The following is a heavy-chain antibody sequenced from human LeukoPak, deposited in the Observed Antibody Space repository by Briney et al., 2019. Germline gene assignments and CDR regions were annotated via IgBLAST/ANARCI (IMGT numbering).Heavy chain of an antibody. D-gene: IGHD6-19*01. CDR1: GGSISSSSYY. Sequence: KPSETLSLTCTVSGGSISSSSYYWGWIRQPPGKGLEWIGSIYYSGSTYYNPSLKSRVTISVDTSKNQFSLKLSSVTAADTAVYYCAKDHRYSSGWYESVNWFDPWGQGTLVTVSS. CDR2: IYYSGST. J-gene: IGHJ5*02. CDR3: AKDHRYSSGWYESVNWFDP. V-gene: IGHV4-39*02.